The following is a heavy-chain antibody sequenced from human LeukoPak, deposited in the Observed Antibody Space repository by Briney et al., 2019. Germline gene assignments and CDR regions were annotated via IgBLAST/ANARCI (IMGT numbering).Heavy chain of an antibody. D-gene: IGHD3-22*01. CDR1: GFTFSSYA. V-gene: IGHV3-30-3*01. Sequence: GRSLRLSCAASGFTFSSYAMHWVRQAPGKGLEWVAVISYDGSNKYYADSVKGRFTISRDNSKNTLYLQMNSLRAEDTAVYYCARPSWMYDSSGYLFDYWGQGTLVTVSS. CDR2: ISYDGSNK. CDR3: ARPSWMYDSSGYLFDY. J-gene: IGHJ4*02.